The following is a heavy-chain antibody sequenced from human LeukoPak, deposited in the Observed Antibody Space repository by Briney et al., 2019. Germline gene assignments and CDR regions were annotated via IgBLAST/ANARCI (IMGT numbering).Heavy chain of an antibody. D-gene: IGHD2-8*02. J-gene: IGHJ4*02. V-gene: IGHV3-21*01. CDR1: GFTFSNYN. CDR3: ARDSPYGTAGY. CDR2: ISSSSSYI. Sequence: GGSLRLSCAASGFTFSNYNMNWVRQAPGKGLEWVSSISSSSSYIYYADSVRGRFTISRDDTKNSLYLQMNSLRAEDTAVYYCARDSPYGTAGYWGQGTLVTVSS.